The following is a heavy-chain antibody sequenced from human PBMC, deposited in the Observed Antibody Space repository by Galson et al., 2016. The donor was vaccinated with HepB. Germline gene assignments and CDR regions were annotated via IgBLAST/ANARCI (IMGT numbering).Heavy chain of an antibody. CDR1: GFALSNYS. D-gene: IGHD2-15*01. J-gene: IGHJ4*02. V-gene: IGHV3-21*01. CDR3: ARGCRGGNCVDY. Sequence: SLRLSCAASGFALSNYSMHWVRQAPGKGLEWVSSISIRSTYIYYADSVRGRFTISRDNPKNSPYLQMRSLSAEDTAVYYCARGCRGGNCVDYWGQGTLVTVSS. CDR2: ISIRSTYI.